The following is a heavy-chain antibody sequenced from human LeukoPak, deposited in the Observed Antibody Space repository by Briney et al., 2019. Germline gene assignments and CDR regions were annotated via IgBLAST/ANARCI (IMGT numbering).Heavy chain of an antibody. D-gene: IGHD6-19*01. CDR3: ARRYSSAWAFDY. J-gene: IGHJ4*02. V-gene: IGHV4-4*07. CDR2: IYASGTT. Sequence: PSETLSLTCTVSGGSISGYYWSWIRQPAGKGLEWIGRIYASGTTNYNPSLKSRVTMSVDTSKNQFSLKLSSVTAADTAVYHCARRYSSAWAFDYWGQGTLVTVSS. CDR1: GGSISGYY.